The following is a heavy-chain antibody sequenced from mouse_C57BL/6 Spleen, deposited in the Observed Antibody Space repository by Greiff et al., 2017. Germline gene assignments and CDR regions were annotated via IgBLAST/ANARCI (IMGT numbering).Heavy chain of an antibody. CDR2: ISYDGSN. CDR3: ARDALLYWYFDV. Sequence: EVKLEESGPGLVKPSQSLSLTCSVTGYSFTSGYYWNWIRQFPGNKLEWMGYISYDGSNNYKPSMKNRISITRDTSKNQFFLKLNSVTTEDTATYYCARDALLYWYFDVWGTGTTVTVSS. J-gene: IGHJ1*03. V-gene: IGHV3-6*01. CDR1: GYSFTSGYY.